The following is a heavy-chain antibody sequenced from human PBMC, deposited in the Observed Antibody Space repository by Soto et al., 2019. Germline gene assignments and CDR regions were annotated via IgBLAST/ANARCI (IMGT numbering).Heavy chain of an antibody. D-gene: IGHD5-18*01. J-gene: IGHJ4*02. CDR2: IYYSGST. V-gene: IGHV4-31*03. CDR1: GGSISSGGYY. CDR3: ARASNKRGYSYGPDY. Sequence: QVQLQESGPGLVKPSQTLSLTCTVSGGSISSGGYYWSWIRQHPGKGLEWIGYIYYSGSTYYNPSIKSRVTISVDTSKNQFSLKLSSVTAADTAVYYCARASNKRGYSYGPDYWGQGPLVTVSS.